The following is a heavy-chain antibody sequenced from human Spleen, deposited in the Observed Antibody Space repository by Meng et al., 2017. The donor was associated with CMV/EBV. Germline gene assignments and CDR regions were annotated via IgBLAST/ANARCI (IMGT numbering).Heavy chain of an antibody. J-gene: IGHJ6*02. CDR1: GFTFSDYT. D-gene: IGHD4-23*01. V-gene: IGHV3-21*01. Sequence: GESLKISCAASGFTFSDYTMTWVRQAPGKGLEWVSSISRSSSYADSVISRSSSYADSVKGRFTISRDNAKNSLYLQMNSLRVDDTAVYYCARSEDYGGNPNYYYYDGLDVWCQGTTVTVSS. CDR3: ARSEDYGGNPNYYYYDGLDV. CDR2: ISRSSSYA.